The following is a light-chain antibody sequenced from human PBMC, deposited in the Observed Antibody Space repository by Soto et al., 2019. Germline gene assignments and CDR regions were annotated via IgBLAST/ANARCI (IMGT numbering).Light chain of an antibody. CDR2: AAS. J-gene: IGKJ1*01. Sequence: EIVLTQSPGTLSLSPGKRATLSCKASQSLSSNYLAWYQQQPGQAPRLLIYAASSRAAGIPDRFSGSGSGTDFTLTISRLEPEDLAVYYCQQYASSPSTFGQGTKVDIK. CDR3: QQYASSPST. CDR1: QSLSSNY. V-gene: IGKV3-20*01.